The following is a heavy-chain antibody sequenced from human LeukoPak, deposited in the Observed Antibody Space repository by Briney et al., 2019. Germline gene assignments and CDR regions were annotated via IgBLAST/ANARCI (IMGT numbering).Heavy chain of an antibody. CDR2: AYDDQRGE. D-gene: IGHD2-2*01. CDR1: GFPFRTYG. CDR3: AKSGCSSTSCYGLFSGWFDP. J-gene: IGHJ5*02. V-gene: IGHV3-33*06. Sequence: GGSLRLSCATSGFPFRTYGMHWVRQAPGKGLEWVAVAYDDQRGEYYADSVKGRFTISKDNSKNTLYLQMNSLRAEDTAVYYCAKSGCSSTSCYGLFSGWFDPWGQGTLVTVSS.